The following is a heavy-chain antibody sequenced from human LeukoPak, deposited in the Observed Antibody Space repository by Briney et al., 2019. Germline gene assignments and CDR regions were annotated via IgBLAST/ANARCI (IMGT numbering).Heavy chain of an antibody. Sequence: GGSLRLSCAASGFTFDDYAMHWVRQAPGKGLEWVSGISWNSGSIGYADSVKGRFTISRDNAKNSLYLQMNSLRAEDTALYYCASWGYCSSTSCNYFDYWGQGTLVTVSS. CDR3: ASWGYCSSTSCNYFDY. D-gene: IGHD2-2*01. CDR1: GFTFDDYA. CDR2: ISWNSGSI. V-gene: IGHV3-9*01. J-gene: IGHJ4*02.